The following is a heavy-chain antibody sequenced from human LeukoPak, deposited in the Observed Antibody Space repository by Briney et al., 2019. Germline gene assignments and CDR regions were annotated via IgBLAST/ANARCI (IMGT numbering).Heavy chain of an antibody. Sequence: PGGYLSLSCAASRFIVSDNYMGWVRQAQGKGLEWVATIYSGVSASYADSGKGRFSISRDRCKNTLYLQMNSLRADDTAVYYCVKDRSGSSWTFDYWGQGTLVTVSS. D-gene: IGHD6-13*01. J-gene: IGHJ4*02. CDR1: RFIVSDNY. V-gene: IGHV3-66*01. CDR3: VKDRSGSSWTFDY. CDR2: IYSGVSA.